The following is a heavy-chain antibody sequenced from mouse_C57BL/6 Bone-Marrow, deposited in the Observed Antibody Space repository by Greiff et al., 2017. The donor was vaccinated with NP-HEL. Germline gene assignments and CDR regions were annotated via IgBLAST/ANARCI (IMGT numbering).Heavy chain of an antibody. D-gene: IGHD2-4*01. V-gene: IGHV2-5*01. CDR1: GFSLTSYG. CDR3: ARYDYDFYYFDY. J-gene: IGHJ2*01. Sequence: VKLQESGPGLVQPSQSLSITCTVSGFSLTSYGVHWVRQSPGKGLEWLGVIWRGGSTDYNAAFMSRLSITKDNSKSQVFFKMNSLQADDTAIYYCARYDYDFYYFDYWGQGTTLTVSS. CDR2: IWRGGST.